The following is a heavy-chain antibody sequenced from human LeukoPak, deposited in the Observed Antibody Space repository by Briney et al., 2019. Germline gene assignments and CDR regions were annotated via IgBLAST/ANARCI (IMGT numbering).Heavy chain of an antibody. Sequence: GGSLRLSCAASGFTVSSNYMSWVRQAPGKGLEWVSVIYSGGSTYYADSVKGRFTISRDNSKNTLYLQMNSLRAEDTAVYYCARGSPTTTPGAEYFQHWGQGTLVTVSS. D-gene: IGHD4-11*01. CDR3: ARGSPTTTPGAEYFQH. CDR1: GFTVSSNY. V-gene: IGHV3-53*01. J-gene: IGHJ1*01. CDR2: IYSGGST.